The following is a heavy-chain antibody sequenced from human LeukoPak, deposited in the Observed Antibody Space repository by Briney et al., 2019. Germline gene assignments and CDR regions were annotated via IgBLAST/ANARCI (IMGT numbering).Heavy chain of an antibody. J-gene: IGHJ3*01. CDR1: GFTFTDYA. D-gene: IGHD1-14*01. V-gene: IGHV3-30*01. CDR3: ARNHFNQNVFDV. CDR2: ISYSGE. Sequence: QTGGSLRLSCAASGFTFTDYAFHWVRQAPGKGLEWVTIISYSGESYADSVRGRFAISRDNSKNTVYLRMDSLRADDTAMYYCARNHFNQNVFDVWGQGTMVTVSS.